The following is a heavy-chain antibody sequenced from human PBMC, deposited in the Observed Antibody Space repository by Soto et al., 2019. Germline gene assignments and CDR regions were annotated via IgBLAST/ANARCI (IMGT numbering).Heavy chain of an antibody. CDR3: VKEYCTGGTCFDAFDL. V-gene: IGHV3-48*03. CDR1: GFIFSDYE. Sequence: EAELVESGGGLVQPGGSLTLSCAASGFIFSDYEVDWVRQAPGRGPEWISYISDGGTTIYYAASVKGRCTISRDDAKKSLYLHMNNLRVDDTAIYFCVKEYCTGGTCFDAFDLWGQGTVVTVSS. CDR2: ISDGGTTI. D-gene: IGHD2-8*02. J-gene: IGHJ3*01.